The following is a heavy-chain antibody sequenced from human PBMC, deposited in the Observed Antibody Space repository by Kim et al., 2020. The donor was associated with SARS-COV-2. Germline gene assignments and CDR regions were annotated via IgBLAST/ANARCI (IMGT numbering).Heavy chain of an antibody. J-gene: IGHJ4*02. CDR2: ISYDGSNK. CDR1: GFTFSSYG. V-gene: IGHV3-30*18. Sequence: GGSLRLSCAASGFTFSSYGMHWVRQAPGKGLEWVAVISYDGSNKYYADSVKGRFTISRDNSKNTLYLQMNSLRAEDTAVYYCAKDHGGLLWFGELTGGIDYWGQGTLVTVSS. D-gene: IGHD3-10*01. CDR3: AKDHGGLLWFGELTGGIDY.